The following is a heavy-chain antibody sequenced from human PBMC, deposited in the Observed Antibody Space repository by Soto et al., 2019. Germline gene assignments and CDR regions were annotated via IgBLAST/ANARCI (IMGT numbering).Heavy chain of an antibody. Sequence: VQLVESGGGVVQPGRSLRLSCAASGFTFSSYAMHWVRQAPGKGLEWVSYISSSGSTIYYADSVKGRFTISRDNAKNSLYLQMNSLRAEDTAVYYCARDTVTTGLHFDYWGQGTLVTVSS. CDR2: ISSSGSTI. J-gene: IGHJ4*02. CDR3: ARDTVTTGLHFDY. D-gene: IGHD4-17*01. CDR1: GFTFSSYA. V-gene: IGHV3-48*04.